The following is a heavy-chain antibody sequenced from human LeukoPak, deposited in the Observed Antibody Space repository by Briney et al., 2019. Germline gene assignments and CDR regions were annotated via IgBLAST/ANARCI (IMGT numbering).Heavy chain of an antibody. CDR1: GFTFSSYG. CDR2: IRFDGSNK. V-gene: IGHV3-30*02. D-gene: IGHD3-10*01. CDR3: AKDYYGSGSSPYWFDP. Sequence: RPGGSLRLSCAASGFTFSSYGMHWVRQAPGKGLEWVAFIRFDGSNKYYADSVKGQFTISRDNSKNTLYLQMNSLRAEDTAVYYCAKDYYGSGSSPYWFDPWGQGTLVTVSS. J-gene: IGHJ5*02.